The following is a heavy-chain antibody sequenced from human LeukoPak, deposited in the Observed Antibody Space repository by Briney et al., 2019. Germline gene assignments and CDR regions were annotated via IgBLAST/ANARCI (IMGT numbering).Heavy chain of an antibody. CDR2: INHSGST. CDR3: ARVDCSNYVCYYYGMDV. Sequence: SSETLSLTCTVSGGSISSGDYYWSWIRQPPGKGLEWIGEINHSGSTNYNPSLKSRVTISVDTSKNQFSLKLSSVTAADTAVYYCARVDCSNYVCYYYGMDVWGQGTTVTVSS. V-gene: IGHV4-39*07. D-gene: IGHD4-11*01. CDR1: GGSISSGDYY. J-gene: IGHJ6*02.